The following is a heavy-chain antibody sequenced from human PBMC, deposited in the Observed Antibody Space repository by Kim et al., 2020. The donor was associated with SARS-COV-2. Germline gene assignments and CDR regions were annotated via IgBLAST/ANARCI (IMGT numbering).Heavy chain of an antibody. CDR2: MNNNGASS. V-gene: IGHV3-64D*09. D-gene: IGHD2-2*01. J-gene: IGHJ4*02. Sequence: GVEYVSAMNNNGASSNYEGSVKGRFTISRDNSRKTLYLQMSSLRAEATAGYYGVNTAHCSSTSCYHFDYRGQGTPVTVSS. CDR3: VNTAHCSSTSCYHFDY.